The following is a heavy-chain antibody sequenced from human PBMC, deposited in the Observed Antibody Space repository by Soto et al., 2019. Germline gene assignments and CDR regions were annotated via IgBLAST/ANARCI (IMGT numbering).Heavy chain of an antibody. Sequence: GGSLRLSCAASGFTVSSNYMSWVRQAPGKGLEWVSVIYSGGSTYYADSVKGRFTISRDNSKNTLYLQMNSLRAEDTAVYYCARAEALEAKRGYSGYPHTVWGQGTLVTVSS. J-gene: IGHJ4*02. CDR1: GFTVSSNY. D-gene: IGHD5-12*01. CDR2: IYSGGST. V-gene: IGHV3-53*01. CDR3: ARAEALEAKRGYSGYPHTV.